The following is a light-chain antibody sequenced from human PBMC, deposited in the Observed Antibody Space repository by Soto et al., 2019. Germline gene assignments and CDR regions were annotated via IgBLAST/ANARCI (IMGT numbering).Light chain of an antibody. Sequence: QSALTQPASVSGSPGQSITISCSGTSSDVGGYNYVSWYQQHPGKAPKLMIYDVSNRPSGVSNRFSASKSGNTASLTISGLQAEDEADYYCSSYTSSSTSVIFGGGTKLTDL. CDR1: SSDVGGYNY. CDR3: SSYTSSSTSVI. V-gene: IGLV2-14*01. J-gene: IGLJ2*01. CDR2: DVS.